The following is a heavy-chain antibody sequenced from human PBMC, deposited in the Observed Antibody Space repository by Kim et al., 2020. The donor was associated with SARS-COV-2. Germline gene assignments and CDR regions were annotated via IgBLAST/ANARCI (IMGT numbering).Heavy chain of an antibody. Sequence: ASVKVSCKASGYTFTSYYMHWVRQAPGQGLEWMGIINPSGGSTSYAQKFQGRVTMTRDTSTSTVYMELSSLRSEDTAVYYCARDLTTVVIPSGYYYGMDVWGQGTTDTVSS. CDR1: GYTFTSYY. D-gene: IGHD4-17*01. V-gene: IGHV1-46*01. CDR2: INPSGGST. CDR3: ARDLTTVVIPSGYYYGMDV. J-gene: IGHJ6*02.